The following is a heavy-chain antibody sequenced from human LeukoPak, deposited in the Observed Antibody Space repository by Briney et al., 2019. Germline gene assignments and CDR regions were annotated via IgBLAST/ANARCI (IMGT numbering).Heavy chain of an antibody. CDR2: INPNSGGT. J-gene: IGHJ5*02. Sequence: ASVKVSCKTSGYSFNVYYMHWGRQAPGQGLEWMGWINPNSGGTSAAQKFQGRVTMTRDTSITTVYMEVSWLTSDDTAIYYCARADRLHGGPYLIGPWGQGTLVTVSS. CDR1: GYSFNVYY. D-gene: IGHD2-21*01. CDR3: ARADRLHGGPYLIGP. V-gene: IGHV1-2*02.